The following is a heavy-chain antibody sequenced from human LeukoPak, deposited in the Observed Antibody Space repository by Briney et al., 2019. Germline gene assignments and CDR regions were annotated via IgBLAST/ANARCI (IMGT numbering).Heavy chain of an antibody. CDR1: GFTFSSYS. V-gene: IGHV3-21*03. CDR3: TQGGGQTAYCGGDCYSNY. Sequence: GGSLRLSCAASGFTFSSYSMNWVRQAPGKGLEWVSSISSSSSYIYYADSVKGRFTISRDNAKNSLYLQMNSLKTEDTAVYYCTQGGGQTAYCGGDCYSNYWGQGTLVTVSS. D-gene: IGHD2-21*02. CDR2: ISSSSSYI. J-gene: IGHJ4*02.